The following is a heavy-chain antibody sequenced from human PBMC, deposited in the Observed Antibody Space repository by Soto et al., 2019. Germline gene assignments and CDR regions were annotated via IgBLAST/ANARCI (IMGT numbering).Heavy chain of an antibody. Sequence: ETLSLTCSVYGGSFSGYYWSWIRQPPGKGLEWIGEINHSGSTNYNPSLKSRVTISVDTSKNQFSLKLSSVTAEDTAVYYCARDKVESTSCYFWNLRCNWFDPWGQGTLVTVSS. CDR2: INHSGST. J-gene: IGHJ5*02. D-gene: IGHD2-2*01. V-gene: IGHV4-34*01. CDR3: ARDKVESTSCYFWNLRCNWFDP. CDR1: GGSFSGYY.